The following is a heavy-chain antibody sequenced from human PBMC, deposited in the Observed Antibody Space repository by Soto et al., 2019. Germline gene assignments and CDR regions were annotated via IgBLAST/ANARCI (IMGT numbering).Heavy chain of an antibody. CDR2: IRSKANSYAT. CDR3: TRHDPLYYDSSGPYDAFDI. V-gene: IGHV3-73*01. CDR1: GFTFSGSA. Sequence: GGSLSLSFAASGFTFSGSAMHWVRQASGKGLEWVGRIRSKANSYATAYAASVKGRFTISRDDSKNTAYLQMNSLKTEDTAVYYCTRHDPLYYDSSGPYDAFDIWGQGTMVTVSS. D-gene: IGHD3-22*01. J-gene: IGHJ3*02.